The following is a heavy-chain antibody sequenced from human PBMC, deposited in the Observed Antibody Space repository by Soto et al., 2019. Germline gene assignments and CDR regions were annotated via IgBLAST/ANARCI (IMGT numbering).Heavy chain of an antibody. V-gene: IGHV3-30*18. CDR1: GFTFSSYG. J-gene: IGHJ4*02. Sequence: PGGSRRLSCAASGFTFSSYGMHWVRQAPGKGLEWVAVISYDGSNKYYADSVKGRFTISRDNSRNTLYLQMNSLRAEDTAVYYCAKDVCGGSCYYSDYWGQGTLVTVSS. CDR2: ISYDGSNK. D-gene: IGHD2-15*01. CDR3: AKDVCGGSCYYSDY.